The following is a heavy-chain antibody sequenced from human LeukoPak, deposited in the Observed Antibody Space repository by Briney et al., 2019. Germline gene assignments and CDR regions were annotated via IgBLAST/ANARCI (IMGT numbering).Heavy chain of an antibody. D-gene: IGHD3-16*01. CDR1: GFTFSSYA. J-gene: IGHJ4*02. V-gene: IGHV3-23*01. Sequence: GGSLRLSCAASGFTFSSYAMSWVRQAPGKGLEWVSAISGNGGSTYYADSVKGRFTISRDNSKNTLYLQMNSLRAEDMAVYYCVRRGNRWGDYWGQGTLVTVSS. CDR2: ISGNGGST. CDR3: VRRGNRWGDY.